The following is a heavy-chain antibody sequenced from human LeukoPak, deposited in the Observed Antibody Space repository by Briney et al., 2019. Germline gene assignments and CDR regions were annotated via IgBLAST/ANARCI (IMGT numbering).Heavy chain of an antibody. J-gene: IGHJ4*02. CDR3: AREKFGYYSHTSAYTAVDY. CDR1: GASITSYY. CDR2: TYSSGST. V-gene: IGHV4-4*07. D-gene: IGHD3-22*01. Sequence: PSETLSLTCTVSGASITSYYWTWIRQPAGKGLEWIGRTYSSGSTNYNPSLKSRVTISVDTSKNQFSLKLSSVTAADTAVYYCAREKFGYYSHTSAYTAVDYCVQGTLISVSS.